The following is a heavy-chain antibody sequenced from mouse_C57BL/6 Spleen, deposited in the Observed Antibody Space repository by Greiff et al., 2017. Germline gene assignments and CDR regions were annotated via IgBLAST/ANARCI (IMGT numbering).Heavy chain of an antibody. D-gene: IGHD1-1*01. CDR3: ARSGRDYYGSSWFAY. Sequence: VQLQQSGPELVKPGASVKISCKASGYTFTDYYMNWVKQSHGKSLEWIGDINPNNGGTSYNQKFKGKATLTVDKSSSTAYMELRSLTSEDSAVYYCARSGRDYYGSSWFAYWGQGTLVTVSA. V-gene: IGHV1-26*01. CDR1: GYTFTDYY. CDR2: INPNNGGT. J-gene: IGHJ3*01.